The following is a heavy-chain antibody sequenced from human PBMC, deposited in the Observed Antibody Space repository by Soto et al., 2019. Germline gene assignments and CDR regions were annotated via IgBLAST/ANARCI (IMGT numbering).Heavy chain of an antibody. CDR3: ARGGDLHYYYGMDV. J-gene: IGHJ6*02. V-gene: IGHV3-13*01. D-gene: IGHD7-27*01. CDR2: IGTAGDT. Sequence: GGSLRLSCAASGFTFSSYDMHWVRQATGKGLEWVSAIGTAGDTYYPGSVKGRFTISRENAKNSLYLQMNSLRAEDTAVYYCARGGDLHYYYGMDVWGQGTTVTVSS. CDR1: GFTFSSYD.